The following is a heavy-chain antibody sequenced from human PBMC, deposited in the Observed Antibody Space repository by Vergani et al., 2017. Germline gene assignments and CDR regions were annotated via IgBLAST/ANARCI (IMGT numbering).Heavy chain of an antibody. CDR3: ARTESFILRYFHWAL. J-gene: IGHJ4*02. CDR2: IYHSGGA. CDR1: GDSITNGGFS. Sequence: QLQLQESGSGLVKPSQTLSLTCAVSGDSITNGGFSWNWIRQPSGKGLEWIGNIYHSGGAYYNPSLKGRVTISVDTSKNQFSLEVTSVTAADTAIYFCARTESFILRYFHWALWGQGTLVTVSS. V-gene: IGHV4-30-2*03. D-gene: IGHD3-9*01.